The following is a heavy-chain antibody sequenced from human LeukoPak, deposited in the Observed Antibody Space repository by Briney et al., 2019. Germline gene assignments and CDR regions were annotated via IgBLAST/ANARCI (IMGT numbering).Heavy chain of an antibody. Sequence: GGSLRLSCAASGFTFSTYGMNWVRQAPGKGLECVSSITSSSSYIYYADSVKGRFPISRDNAKNSVYLQMNSLRAEDTAVYYCARDGYSSSWFPDYWGQGTLVTVSS. CDR1: GFTFSTYG. V-gene: IGHV3-21*01. D-gene: IGHD6-13*01. CDR3: ARDGYSSSWFPDY. CDR2: ITSSSSYI. J-gene: IGHJ4*02.